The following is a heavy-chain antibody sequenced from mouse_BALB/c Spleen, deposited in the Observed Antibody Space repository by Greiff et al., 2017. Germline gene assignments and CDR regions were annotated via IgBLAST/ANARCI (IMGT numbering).Heavy chain of an antibody. V-gene: IGHV5-17*02. CDR2: ISSVSSTI. CDR3: ARSGGYDADYYAMDY. CDR1: GFTFSSFG. Sequence: EVQLVESGGGLVQPGGSRKLSCAASGFTFSSFGMHWVRQAPEKGLEWVAYISSVSSTIYYADTVKGRFTISRDNPKNTLFLQMTSLRSEDTAMYYCARSGGYDADYYAMDYWGQGTSVTVSS. J-gene: IGHJ4*01. D-gene: IGHD2-2*01.